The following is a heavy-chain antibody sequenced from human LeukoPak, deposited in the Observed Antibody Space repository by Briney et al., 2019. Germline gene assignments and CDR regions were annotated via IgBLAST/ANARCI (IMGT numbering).Heavy chain of an antibody. D-gene: IGHD5-24*01. J-gene: IGHJ4*02. CDR2: MSPSGTAK. CDR1: GFTFSDYY. V-gene: IGHV3-11*01. Sequence: PGGSLRLSCAASGFTFSDYYMTWIRQAPGKGLEWVSYMSPSGTAKYYADSVKGRFTISRDNPKKSLFLQMNSLRADDTAFYYCARDCRDAYSCGDYWGQGTLVTVSS. CDR3: ARDCRDAYSCGDY.